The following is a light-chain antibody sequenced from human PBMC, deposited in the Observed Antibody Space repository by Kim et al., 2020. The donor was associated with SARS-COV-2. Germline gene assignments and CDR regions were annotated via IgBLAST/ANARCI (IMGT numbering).Light chain of an antibody. CDR1: QGISNY. CDR3: QKYNSAPFT. CDR2: AAS. J-gene: IGKJ3*01. V-gene: IGKV1-27*01. Sequence: DIQMTQSPSSLSASVGDRATITCRASQGISNYLAWYQQKPGKVPKLLIYAASTLQSGVPSRFSGSGSGTDFTLTISSLQPEDVATYYSQKYNSAPFTFGPGTQVDIK.